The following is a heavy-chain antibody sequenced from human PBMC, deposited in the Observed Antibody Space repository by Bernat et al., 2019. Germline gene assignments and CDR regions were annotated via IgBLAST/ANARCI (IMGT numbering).Heavy chain of an antibody. CDR2: IYSGGST. Sequence: EVQLVESGGGLVQPGGSLRLSCAASGFTVSSNYMSWVRQAPGKGLEWVSVIYSGGSTYYADSVKGRFTISRDNSKNTLYLQMNSLRAEDTAVYYCARNRYYYDSSGYPDYWVQGTLVTVSS. D-gene: IGHD3-22*01. CDR1: GFTVSSNY. CDR3: ARNRYYYDSSGYPDY. J-gene: IGHJ4*02. V-gene: IGHV3-66*01.